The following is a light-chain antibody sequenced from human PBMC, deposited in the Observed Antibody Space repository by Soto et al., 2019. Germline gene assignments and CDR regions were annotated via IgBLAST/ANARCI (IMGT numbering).Light chain of an antibody. CDR1: QSVSNN. J-gene: IGKJ1*01. Sequence: EIVLTQSPGTLSLSPGERATLSCRASQSVSNNLAWYQQKPGQAPRLLIYGASTRATGIPARFSGSGSGTEFTLTISSLQSEDFAVYYCQQYNNWPRTFGQVTKVDIK. CDR3: QQYNNWPRT. V-gene: IGKV3-15*01. CDR2: GAS.